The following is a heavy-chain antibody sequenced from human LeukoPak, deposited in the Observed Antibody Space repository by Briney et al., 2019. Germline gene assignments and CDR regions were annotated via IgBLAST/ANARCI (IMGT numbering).Heavy chain of an antibody. CDR2: IKQDGSEK. CDR3: ANDISFRDY. V-gene: IGHV3-7*01. CDR1: GFTFSSYW. J-gene: IGHJ4*02. Sequence: GGSLRLSCAASGFTFSSYWMSWVRQAPGKGLDWVANIKQDGSEKYYVDSVKGRFTISRDNAKKSLYLQMNSLRAEDTAVYYWANDISFRDYWGQGTLVTVSS. D-gene: IGHD1-1*01.